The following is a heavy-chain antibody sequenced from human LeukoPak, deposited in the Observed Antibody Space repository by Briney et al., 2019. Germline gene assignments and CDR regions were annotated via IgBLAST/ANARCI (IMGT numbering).Heavy chain of an antibody. CDR1: GFTFSSYA. V-gene: IGHV3-23*01. CDR3: AKANYYDSSGYY. D-gene: IGHD3-22*01. Sequence: GGSLRLSCAASGFTFSSYAMSWVRQAPGEGLEGVSSISGSGGSTYYADSVKGRFTVSRDNSKNTLYLQMNSLRAEDTAVYYCAKANYYDSSGYYWGQGTLVTVSS. J-gene: IGHJ4*02. CDR2: ISGSGGST.